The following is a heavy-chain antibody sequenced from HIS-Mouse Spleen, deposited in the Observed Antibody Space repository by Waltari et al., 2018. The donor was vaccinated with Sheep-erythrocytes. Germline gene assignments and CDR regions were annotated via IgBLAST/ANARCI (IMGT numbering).Heavy chain of an antibody. J-gene: IGHJ3*02. V-gene: IGHV3-30*18. Sequence: QVQLVESGGGVVQPGRSLRLSCAASGFPFSSYGMHWVRQAPGKGLEWVAVISYDGSNKYYADSVKGRFTISRDNSKNTLYLQMNSLRAEDTAVYYCAKGDAMVYDAFDIWGQGTMVTVSS. CDR1: GFPFSSYG. CDR3: AKGDAMVYDAFDI. D-gene: IGHD2-8*01. CDR2: ISYDGSNK.